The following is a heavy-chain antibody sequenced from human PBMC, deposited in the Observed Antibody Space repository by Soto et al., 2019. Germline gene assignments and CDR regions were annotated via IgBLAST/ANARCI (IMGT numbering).Heavy chain of an antibody. Sequence: PSETLSLTCAVSGGSISSGGYSWSWIRQPPGKGLEWIGYIYHSGSTYYNPSLKSRVTISVDRSKNQFSLKLSSVTAEDTAVYYCARDCLPGYSSGLNWFDPWGQGTLVTVSS. CDR1: GGSISSGGYS. D-gene: IGHD6-19*01. CDR3: ARDCLPGYSSGLNWFDP. J-gene: IGHJ5*02. V-gene: IGHV4-30-2*01. CDR2: IYHSGST.